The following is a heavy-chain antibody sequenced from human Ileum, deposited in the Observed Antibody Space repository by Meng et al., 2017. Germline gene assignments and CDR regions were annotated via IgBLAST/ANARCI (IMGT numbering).Heavy chain of an antibody. V-gene: IGHV4-4*02. J-gene: IGHJ5*02. CDR2: IYQSGNT. CDR1: GTASSSNKC. Sequence: QVPRQGLGPPPVNPSGNLALSCAVSGTASSSNKCWGWVRQSPGKGLEWIGEIYQSGNTNYNPALKSRVTISLDKSKNQFSLNLTSVTAADTAIYYCARCQQYLVNNWFDPWGQGILVTVSS. CDR3: ARCQQYLVNNWFDP. D-gene: IGHD4-11*01.